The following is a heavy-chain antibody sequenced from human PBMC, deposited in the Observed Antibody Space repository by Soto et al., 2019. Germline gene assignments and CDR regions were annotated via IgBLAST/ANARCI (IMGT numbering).Heavy chain of an antibody. CDR3: ARVGELFYYYYGMDV. V-gene: IGHV1-46*01. J-gene: IGHJ6*02. CDR2: INPSGGST. Sequence: ASVKVSCKASGHTFTSYYMHWVRQAPGQGLEWMGLINPSGGSTSYAQKFQGRVTMTRDTSTSTVYMELSSLRSEDTAVYYCARVGELFYYYYGMDVWGQGTTVTVSS. CDR1: GHTFTSYY. D-gene: IGHD3-10*01.